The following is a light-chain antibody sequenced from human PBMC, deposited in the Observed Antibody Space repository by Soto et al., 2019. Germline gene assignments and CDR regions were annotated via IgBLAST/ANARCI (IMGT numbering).Light chain of an antibody. J-gene: IGKJ5*01. CDR3: EQYNNWPIA. CDR2: DSS. V-gene: IGKV3D-15*01. CDR1: QTFISF. Sequence: VLTQSPAALSLSPGERATLSCRASQTFISFLAWYQQKPCQAPRLLIHDSSDRATGIPARSSGFGSGTEFTLTISSLQSEDFAVYYCEQYNNWPIAFGQGTRLQI.